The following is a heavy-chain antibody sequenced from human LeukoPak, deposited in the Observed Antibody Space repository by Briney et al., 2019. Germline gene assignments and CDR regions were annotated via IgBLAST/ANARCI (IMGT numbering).Heavy chain of an antibody. J-gene: IGHJ5*02. D-gene: IGHD2-2*01. V-gene: IGHV3-15*01. CDR3: TTAAGQYLA. CDR1: GSTFRNAW. CDR2: IKSKTDGGTA. Sequence: GRSLRLSWAASGSTFRNAWMSWVRQGPGKGMEWLGCIKSKTDGGTADYAAPVEGRFTISRDHSKNTLSLRKNSLEVEDAAVYYCTTAAGQYLAWGQGTLVTVSS.